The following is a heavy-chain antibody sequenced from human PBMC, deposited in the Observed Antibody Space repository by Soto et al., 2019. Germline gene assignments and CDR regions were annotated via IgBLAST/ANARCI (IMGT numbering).Heavy chain of an antibody. J-gene: IGHJ4*02. CDR3: VKGDITGTSYFGF. CDR1: EFSFGDYA. D-gene: IGHD1-20*01. V-gene: IGHV3-43D*04. Sequence: EVQLVESGGVVVQPGGSLRLSCAASEFSFGDYAMHWVRHAPGTGLQWVSVINWDGGTTYYADSVKGRFTISRDNRKNSLFLDMHSLRPEDTALYHCVKGDITGTSYFGFWGQGTPVTVSS. CDR2: INWDGGTT.